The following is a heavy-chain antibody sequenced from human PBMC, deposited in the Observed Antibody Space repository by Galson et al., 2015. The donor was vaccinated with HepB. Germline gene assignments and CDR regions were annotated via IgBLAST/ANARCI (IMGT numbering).Heavy chain of an antibody. CDR1: GFPFFSSYG. J-gene: IGHJ3*02. CDR2: IGSSSRII. D-gene: IGHD5-12*01. Sequence: SLRLSCAASGFPFFSSYGMNWVRQAPGKGLEGVSYIGSSSRIIYYADSVKGRFTISRDTVTNSLYLQMNSLRADDTAVYYCARALPPEWLRKNAFSIWGQGTMVTVSS. CDR3: ARALPPEWLRKNAFSI. V-gene: IGHV3-48*01.